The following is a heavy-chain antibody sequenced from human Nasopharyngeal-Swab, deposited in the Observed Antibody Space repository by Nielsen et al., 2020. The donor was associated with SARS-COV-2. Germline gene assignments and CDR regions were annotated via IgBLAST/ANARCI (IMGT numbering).Heavy chain of an antibody. Sequence: GESLKISCAASGFAFSTYSMNWVRQAPGKGPEWVSSISSSSHTYYADSVKGRFTISRDNAKNSLYLQMNSLRAEDTAVYYCAGAPKQVWSRDYFDTWGQGMLVTVSS. CDR1: GFAFSTYS. CDR2: ISSSSHT. D-gene: IGHD5-18*01. CDR3: AGAPKQVWSRDYFDT. V-gene: IGHV3-21*01. J-gene: IGHJ4*02.